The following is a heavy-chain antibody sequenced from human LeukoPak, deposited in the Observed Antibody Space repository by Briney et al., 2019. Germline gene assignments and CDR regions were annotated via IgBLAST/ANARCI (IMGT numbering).Heavy chain of an antibody. J-gene: IGHJ3*02. CDR1: GYTFTSYG. CDR2: ISAYNGNT. CDR3: ARDGRHYDILTGYLAFDI. V-gene: IGHV1-18*01. Sequence: ASVKVSCKASGYTFTSYGISWVRQAPGQGLEWMGWISAYNGNTNYAQKLQGRVTMTTDTSTSTAYMELRSLRSDDTAVYYCARDGRHYDILTGYLAFDIWGQGTMVTVS. D-gene: IGHD3-9*01.